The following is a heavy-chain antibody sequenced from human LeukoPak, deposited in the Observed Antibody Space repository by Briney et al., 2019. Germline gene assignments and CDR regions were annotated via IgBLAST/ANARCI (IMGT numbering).Heavy chain of an antibody. CDR1: GFTFSIYS. D-gene: IGHD1-26*01. V-gene: IGHV3-21*01. CDR2: ISSSSSYI. Sequence: GGSLRLSCAASGFTFSIYSMNWVRQAPGKGLEWVSSISSSSSYIYYADSVKGRFTISRDNARKSLYLQMNSLRAEDTALYYCARATWDPNYYYYMDVWGKGTTVTISS. CDR3: ARATWDPNYYYYMDV. J-gene: IGHJ6*03.